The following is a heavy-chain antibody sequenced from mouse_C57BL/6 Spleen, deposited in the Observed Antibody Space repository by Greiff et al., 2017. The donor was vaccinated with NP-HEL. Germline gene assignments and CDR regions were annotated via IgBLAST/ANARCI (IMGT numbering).Heavy chain of an antibody. J-gene: IGHJ2*01. D-gene: IGHD1-1*01. CDR1: GYTFTSYT. CDR3: ARRTTVVAGNFDY. CDR2: INPSSGYT. Sequence: VQLQQSGAELARPGASVKMSCKASGYTFTSYTMHWVKQRPGQGLEWIGYINPSSGYTKYNKKFKDKATLTADKSSSTAYMQLSSLTSEDSAVYYCARRTTVVAGNFDYWGQGTTLTVSS. V-gene: IGHV1-4*01.